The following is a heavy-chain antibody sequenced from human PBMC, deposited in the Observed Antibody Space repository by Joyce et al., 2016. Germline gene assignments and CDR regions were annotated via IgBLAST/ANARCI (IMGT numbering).Heavy chain of an antibody. CDR3: ARLGYDFWSGSGEYYFDY. Sequence: QVQLVQSGAEVKKPGASVKVSCKASGYTFTNYDINWVRQATGQGLEWMGWVNPNRDNTGYAQKFQDRVSITWSTSISTAYMELSSLTSEDTAVYFCARLGYDFWSGSGEYYFDYWGQGTLVTVSS. J-gene: IGHJ4*02. V-gene: IGHV1-8*01. D-gene: IGHD3-3*01. CDR2: VNPNRDNT. CDR1: GYTFTNYD.